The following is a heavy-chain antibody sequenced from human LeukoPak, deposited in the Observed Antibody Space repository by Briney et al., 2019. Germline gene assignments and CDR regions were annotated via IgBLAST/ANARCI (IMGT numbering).Heavy chain of an antibody. Sequence: GGSLRLSCAASGFTFSSYSMNWVRQAPGKGLEWVSSISSSSSYIYYEDSVKGRFTISRDNSKNTLYLQMNSLRAEDTAVYYCAKGANWDPFDYWGQGILVTVSS. V-gene: IGHV3-21*01. D-gene: IGHD7-27*01. CDR2: ISSSSSYI. CDR1: GFTFSSYS. J-gene: IGHJ4*02. CDR3: AKGANWDPFDY.